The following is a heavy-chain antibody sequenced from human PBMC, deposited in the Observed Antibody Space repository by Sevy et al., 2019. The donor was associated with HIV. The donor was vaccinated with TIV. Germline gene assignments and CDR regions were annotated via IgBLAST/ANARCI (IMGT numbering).Heavy chain of an antibody. CDR3: ARVMWDYDFWSGYPQYYYYGMDV. CDR1: GYTFTSYD. V-gene: IGHV1-8*01. D-gene: IGHD3-3*01. CDR2: MNPNSGNT. Sequence: ASVKVSCKASGYTFTSYDINWVRQATGQGLEWMGWMNPNSGNTGYAQKFQGRVTMTRNTSISTAYMELSSLRSEDTAGYYCARVMWDYDFWSGYPQYYYYGMDVWGQGTTVTVSS. J-gene: IGHJ6*02.